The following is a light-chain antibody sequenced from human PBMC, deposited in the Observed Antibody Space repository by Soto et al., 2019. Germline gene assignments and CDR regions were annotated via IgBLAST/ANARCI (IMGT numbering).Light chain of an antibody. CDR2: DAY. CDR1: QGVGSY. CDR3: QQSFNWPIT. Sequence: EILLTQSAGTLSLSPGERGARCGRVSQGVGSYLAWYQQKSGQAPRLLMYDAYSRATGIPDRFSGSGSGTDFTITISSLETEDFEVYYCQQSFNWPITFGQGTRLDIK. V-gene: IGKV3-11*01. J-gene: IGKJ5*01.